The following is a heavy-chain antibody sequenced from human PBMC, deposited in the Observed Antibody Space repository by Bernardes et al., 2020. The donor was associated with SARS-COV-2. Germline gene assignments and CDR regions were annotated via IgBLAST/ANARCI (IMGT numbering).Heavy chain of an antibody. Sequence: GGSLRLSCAASGFTFSSYSMNWVRQAPGKGLAWVSYISSSSSTIYYADSVKGRFTISRDNAKNSLYLQMNSLRAEDTAVYYCARAHYQLLKTPESFQHWGQGTLVTVSS. J-gene: IGHJ1*01. CDR3: ARAHYQLLKTPESFQH. CDR2: ISSSSSTI. V-gene: IGHV3-48*04. CDR1: GFTFSSYS. D-gene: IGHD2-2*01.